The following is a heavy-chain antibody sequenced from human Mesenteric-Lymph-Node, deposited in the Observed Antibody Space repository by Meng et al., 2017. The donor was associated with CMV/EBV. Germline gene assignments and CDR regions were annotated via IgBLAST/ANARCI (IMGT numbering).Heavy chain of an antibody. CDR2: IYYSGST. Sequence: SETLSLTCTVSGGSISSYYWSWIRQPPGKGLEWIGHIYYSGSTNYNPSLKSRVTISVDTSKNQFSLKLSSVTAADTAVYYCARDNIVVVPAALGGYYYYYGMDVWGQGTTVTVSS. J-gene: IGHJ6*02. CDR3: ARDNIVVVPAALGGYYYYYGMDV. D-gene: IGHD2-2*01. V-gene: IGHV4-59*01. CDR1: GGSISSYY.